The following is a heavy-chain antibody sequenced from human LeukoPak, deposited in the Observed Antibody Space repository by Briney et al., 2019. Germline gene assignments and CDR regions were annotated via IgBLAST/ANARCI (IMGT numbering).Heavy chain of an antibody. CDR3: AKDVARAVAGSDY. Sequence: GGSLRLSCAASGFTFSSYAMHWVRQAPGKGLEWVSAISGSGGSTYYADSVKGRFTISRDNSKNTLYLQMNSLRAEDTAVYYCAKDVARAVAGSDYWGQGTLVTVSS. CDR1: GFTFSSYA. D-gene: IGHD6-19*01. V-gene: IGHV3-23*01. CDR2: ISGSGGST. J-gene: IGHJ4*02.